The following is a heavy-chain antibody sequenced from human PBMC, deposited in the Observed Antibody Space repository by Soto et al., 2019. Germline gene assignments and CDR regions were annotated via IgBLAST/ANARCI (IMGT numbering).Heavy chain of an antibody. CDR3: VREHCYCGLDD. Sequence: EVQLVESGGTLVQPGGSLKLSCAASGFDASVNFMTWVRQAPGKGLEWVTAINNAGTTFYADSVKGRFSISRDDSKNTLYLQSNSLQVEATAIYYRVREHCYCGLDDWVPGRAVTVSS. J-gene: IGHJ6*02. V-gene: IGHV3-66*01. CDR1: GFDASVNF. CDR2: INNAGTT.